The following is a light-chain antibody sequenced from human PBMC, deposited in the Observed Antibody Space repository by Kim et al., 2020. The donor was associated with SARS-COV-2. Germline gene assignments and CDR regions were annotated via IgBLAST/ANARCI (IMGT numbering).Light chain of an antibody. CDR2: EVN. V-gene: IGLV2-23*02. CDR1: SSDVGSYNL. CDR3: CSYAGSSTFVV. J-gene: IGLJ2*01. Sequence: QSALTQPASVSGSPGQSITISCTGTSSDVGSYNLVSWYQQHPGKAPKLMIYEVNKRPSGVSNRFSGSKSGNTASLTISGLQAEDEADYYCCSYAGSSTFVVFGGGTQLTVL.